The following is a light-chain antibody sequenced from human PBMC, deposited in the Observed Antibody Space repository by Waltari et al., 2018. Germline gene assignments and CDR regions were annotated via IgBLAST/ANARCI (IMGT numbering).Light chain of an antibody. CDR1: RNVLPGSTNKNY. Sequence: DFVMTQSPDSLAVSLGERATIHCRSSRNVLPGSTNKNYLAWYQQKPQQPPKLLIYWASTRESGVPDRFIGSGSGTDLTLTISSLQAEDVAVYYCQQYYSSPQTFGQGTRVEIK. V-gene: IGKV4-1*01. J-gene: IGKJ2*01. CDR3: QQYYSSPQT. CDR2: WAS.